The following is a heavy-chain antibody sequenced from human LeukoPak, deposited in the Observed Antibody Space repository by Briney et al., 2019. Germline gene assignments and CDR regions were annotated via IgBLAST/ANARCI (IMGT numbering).Heavy chain of an antibody. V-gene: IGHV4-34*01. CDR2: IYESGTT. CDR3: ARFRMLSREQQLGDRAFDI. D-gene: IGHD6-13*01. Sequence: SETLSLTCAVYGESLNSYYWSWVRQPPGEGLEWIGEIYESGTTEYNPSLKSRVTISMVPSKQQFSLKLSSVTAADTAVYYCARFRMLSREQQLGDRAFDIWGQGTMVTVSS. J-gene: IGHJ3*02. CDR1: GESLNSYY.